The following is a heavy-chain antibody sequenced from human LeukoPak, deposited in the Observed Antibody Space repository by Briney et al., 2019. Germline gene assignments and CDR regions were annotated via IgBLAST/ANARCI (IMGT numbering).Heavy chain of an antibody. CDR3: ASGSPGPTGYYFDY. CDR2: IGTAGDT. Sequence: PGGSLRLSCAASGFTFSSYDMHWVRQATGKGLEWVSAIGTAGDTYYPGSVKGRFTISRENAKNSLYLQMNSLRAGDTAVYYCASGSPGPTGYYFDYWGQGTLVTVSS. V-gene: IGHV3-13*01. CDR1: GFTFSSYD. J-gene: IGHJ4*02.